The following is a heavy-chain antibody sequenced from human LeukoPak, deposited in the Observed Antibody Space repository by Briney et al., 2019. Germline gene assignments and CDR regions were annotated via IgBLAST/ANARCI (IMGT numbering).Heavy chain of an antibody. D-gene: IGHD3-10*01. CDR1: GYTFSDLG. J-gene: IGHJ5*02. V-gene: IGHV1-2*06. CDR3: AREGGGVWFDP. Sequence: ASVKVSCKASGYTFSDLGISWVRQAPGQGLEWMGRINPNSGGTNYAQKFQGRVTMTRDTSISTAYMELSRLRSDDTAVYYCAREGGGVWFDPWGQGTLVTVSS. CDR2: INPNSGGT.